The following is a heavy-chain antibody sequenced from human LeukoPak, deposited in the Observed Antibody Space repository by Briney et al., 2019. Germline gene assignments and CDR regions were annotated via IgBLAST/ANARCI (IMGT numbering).Heavy chain of an antibody. CDR1: GGSISSYY. D-gene: IGHD5-12*01. J-gene: IGHJ6*01. CDR3: ARGAGSGYEYYYYGMDV. CDR2: IYYSGSP. Sequence: SETLSLTCTVSGGSISSYYWSWIRQPPGKGLEWIGYIYYSGSPNYNPSLKSRVTISVDTSKNQFSLKLSSVTAADTAVYYCARGAGSGYEYYYYGMDVWGQGTTVTVSS. V-gene: IGHV4-59*01.